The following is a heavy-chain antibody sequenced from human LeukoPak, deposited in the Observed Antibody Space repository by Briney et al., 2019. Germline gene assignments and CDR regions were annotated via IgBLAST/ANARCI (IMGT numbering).Heavy chain of an antibody. Sequence: PGGSLRLSCAASGFTVSSNYMSWVRQAPGKGLEWVSVIYSGGSTYYADSVKGRFTISRDNSKNTLYLQMNSLRAEDTAVYYCARAAVTTRWFDPWDQGTLVTVSS. D-gene: IGHD4-17*01. V-gene: IGHV3-53*01. CDR2: IYSGGST. CDR1: GFTVSSNY. J-gene: IGHJ5*02. CDR3: ARAAVTTRWFDP.